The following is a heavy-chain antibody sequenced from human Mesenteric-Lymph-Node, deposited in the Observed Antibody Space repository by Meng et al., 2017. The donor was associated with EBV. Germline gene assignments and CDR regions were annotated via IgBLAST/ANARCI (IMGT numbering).Heavy chain of an antibody. J-gene: IGHJ4*02. D-gene: IGHD5-12*01. V-gene: IGHV1-69*01. Sequence: QVQMVKSGDEVKKPGSSVKVSCKASGGTFSSHAFSWVRQAPGQGLEWMGGIVPIFGTTTYAQKFQGRLTITADEATSTAHMELHGLRSDDTALYFCARGAATMPLEYWGQGALVTVSS. CDR3: ARGAATMPLEY. CDR2: IVPIFGTT. CDR1: GGTFSSHA.